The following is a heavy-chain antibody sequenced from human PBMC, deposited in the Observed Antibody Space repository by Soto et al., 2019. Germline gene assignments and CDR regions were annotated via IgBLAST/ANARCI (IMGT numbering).Heavy chain of an antibody. Sequence: QVQLVESGGGVVQPGRSLRLSCAASGFTFSSYGMHWVRQAPGKGLEWVAVIWYDGSNKYYADSVKGRFTISRDNSKNTLYLQMNSLRAEDTDVYYCARDDEGGTLDYWGQGTLVNVSS. CDR2: IWYDGSNK. CDR3: ARDDEGGTLDY. J-gene: IGHJ4*02. CDR1: GFTFSSYG. D-gene: IGHD1-26*01. V-gene: IGHV3-33*01.